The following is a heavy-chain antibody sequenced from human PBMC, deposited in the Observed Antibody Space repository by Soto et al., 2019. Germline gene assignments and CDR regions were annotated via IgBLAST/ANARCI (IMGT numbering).Heavy chain of an antibody. Sequence: QVKLVESGGGVVQPGRSLRLSCAASGFNVSAYTMHWVRQAPGKGLEWVAVISSDGNHKYYTDSVKGRFTISRDTSTKRLNLQMNAWGARKTAVNYFARWEKPPLDYWGKGTLVTASS. J-gene: IGHJ4*02. CDR1: GFNVSAYT. CDR2: ISSDGNHK. CDR3: ARWEKPPLDY. V-gene: IGHV3-30-3*01. D-gene: IGHD1-26*01.